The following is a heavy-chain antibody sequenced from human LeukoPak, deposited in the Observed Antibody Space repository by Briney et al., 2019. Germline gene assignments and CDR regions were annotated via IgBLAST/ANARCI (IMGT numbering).Heavy chain of an antibody. V-gene: IGHV3-21*04. J-gene: IGHJ4*02. Sequence: PGGSLRLSCAASGFTFSSYSMNWVRQAPGKGLEWVSSISSSSSYIYYADSVKGRFIISRDNAKNSLYLQMNSLRAEDTALYYCAKDIFTMVRGVVDYWGQGTLVTVSS. CDR2: ISSSSSYI. CDR1: GFTFSSYS. D-gene: IGHD3-10*01. CDR3: AKDIFTMVRGVVDY.